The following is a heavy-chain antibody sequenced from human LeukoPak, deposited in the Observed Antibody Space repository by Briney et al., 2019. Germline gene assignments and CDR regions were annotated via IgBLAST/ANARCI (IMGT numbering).Heavy chain of an antibody. D-gene: IGHD6-6*01. CDR3: ARASIAARRGTKEYVQH. Sequence: ASVKVSCKASGYTFTGYYMHWVRQAPGQGLEWMGRINHNSGGTNYAQKSQGRDTMTRDTSISTAYMELSRLRSDDTAVYYCARASIAARRGTKEYVQHWGQGTLVTVSS. V-gene: IGHV1-2*06. J-gene: IGHJ1*01. CDR1: GYTFTGYY. CDR2: INHNSGGT.